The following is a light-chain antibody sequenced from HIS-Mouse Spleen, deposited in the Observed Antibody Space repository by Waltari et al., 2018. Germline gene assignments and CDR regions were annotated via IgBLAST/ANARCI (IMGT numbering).Light chain of an antibody. CDR3: SSYTSSSTV. CDR1: SSDVGSYNR. Sequence: QSALTQPPSVSGSPGQSVTISCTGNSSDVGSYNRVSWYQQHPGTAPKLMIYEVSNRPSGVPDRFSGSKSGNTASLTISGLQAEDEADYYCSSYTSSSTVFGTGTKVTVL. V-gene: IGLV2-18*02. J-gene: IGLJ1*01. CDR2: EVS.